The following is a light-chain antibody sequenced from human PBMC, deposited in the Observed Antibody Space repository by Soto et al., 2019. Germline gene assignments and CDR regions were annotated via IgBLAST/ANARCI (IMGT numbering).Light chain of an antibody. V-gene: IGLV1-47*01. J-gene: IGLJ2*01. CDR3: AAWDDSLSGVL. Sequence: QAVVTQPPSASGSPGQRVTISCSGSSSNIGNHYVYWYHQLPGTAPKLLIYKNDQRPSGVPDRFSGSRSGTSASLAISGLQSEDEADYYCAAWDDSLSGVLFGGGTKLTVL. CDR1: SSNIGNHY. CDR2: KND.